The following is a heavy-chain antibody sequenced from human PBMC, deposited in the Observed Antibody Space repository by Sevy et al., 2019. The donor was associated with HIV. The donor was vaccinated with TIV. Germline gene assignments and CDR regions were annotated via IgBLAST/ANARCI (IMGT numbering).Heavy chain of an antibody. CDR1: GFTSSDYY. Sequence: GGFLRLSCVGFGFTSSDYYMSWIRQAPGKGLEWVSYISGSGSTIDYADSVKDRFTISRDNAKNSLYLKMNSLRAEDTAVYYCAREKRQDYYYYGMDVWGQGTTVTVSS. CDR2: ISGSGSTI. D-gene: IGHD1-1*01. J-gene: IGHJ6*02. V-gene: IGHV3-11*01. CDR3: AREKRQDYYYYGMDV.